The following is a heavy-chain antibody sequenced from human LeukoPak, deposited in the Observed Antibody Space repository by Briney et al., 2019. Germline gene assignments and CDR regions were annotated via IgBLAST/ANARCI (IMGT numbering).Heavy chain of an antibody. V-gene: IGHV3-66*01. CDR1: GFTVSSNY. Sequence: PGGSLRLSCAASGFTVSSNYMSWVRQAPGKGLEWVSVIYRGGATYYADSVKDRFTISRDISKNTLFLQMNSLRAEDTAVYYCASDRSLIASLYYFDNWGQGTLVTVSS. D-gene: IGHD3-22*01. J-gene: IGHJ4*02. CDR2: IYRGGAT. CDR3: ASDRSLIASLYYFDN.